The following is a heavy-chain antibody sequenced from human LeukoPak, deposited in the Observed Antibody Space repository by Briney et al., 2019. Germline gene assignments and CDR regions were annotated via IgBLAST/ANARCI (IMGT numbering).Heavy chain of an antibody. Sequence: GGSLRLSCAASGFTFSNAWMSRVRQAPGKGLEWVSAISGSGGSTYYADSVKGRFTISRDNSKNTLYLQMNSLRAEDTAVYYCPRAYCGGDCYDAFDIWGQGTMVTVSS. J-gene: IGHJ3*02. V-gene: IGHV3-23*01. D-gene: IGHD2-21*02. CDR2: ISGSGGST. CDR3: PRAYCGGDCYDAFDI. CDR1: GFTFSNAW.